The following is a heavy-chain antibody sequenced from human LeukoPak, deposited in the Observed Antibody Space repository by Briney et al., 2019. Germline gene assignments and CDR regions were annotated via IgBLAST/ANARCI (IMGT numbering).Heavy chain of an antibody. D-gene: IGHD3-3*01. CDR3: ARGRVRRVRFLEWIPTARMGWFDP. J-gene: IGHJ5*02. V-gene: IGHV4-34*01. CDR1: GGSFSGYY. CDR2: INHSGST. Sequence: SETLSLTCAVYGGSFSGYYWSWIRQPPGKGLEWIGEINHSGSTNYNPSLKSRVTISVDTSKNQFSLKLSSVTAADTAVYYCARGRVRRVRFLEWIPTARMGWFDPWGQGTLVTVSS.